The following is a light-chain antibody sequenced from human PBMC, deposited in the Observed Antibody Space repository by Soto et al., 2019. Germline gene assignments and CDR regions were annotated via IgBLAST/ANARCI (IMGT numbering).Light chain of an antibody. CDR2: EDN. Sequence: NFVLTQPHSVSESPGKTVTISCTRTSGSIGSNYVQWYQQRPGGSPTTVIYEDNQRPSGVPDLFSASTDSSSTSASLTISVLKNEDEADYSCQSYDSSVLVFGGGTKLTVL. V-gene: IGLV6-57*01. J-gene: IGLJ3*02. CDR3: QSYDSSVLV. CDR1: SGSIGSNY.